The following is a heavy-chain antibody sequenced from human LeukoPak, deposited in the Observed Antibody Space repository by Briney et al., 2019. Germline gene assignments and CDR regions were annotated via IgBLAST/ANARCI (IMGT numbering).Heavy chain of an antibody. Sequence: SGGSLRLSCAASGFTFSSYDMHWVRQATGKGLEWVSAIGTAGEIYYPGSVKGRFTISREKAKNSLYLQMNSLRAGDTAVYYCARAAYSSTWYSRYFDLWGRGTLVTVSS. V-gene: IGHV3-13*01. CDR1: GFTFSSYD. J-gene: IGHJ2*01. D-gene: IGHD6-13*01. CDR3: ARAAYSSTWYSRYFDL. CDR2: IGTAGEI.